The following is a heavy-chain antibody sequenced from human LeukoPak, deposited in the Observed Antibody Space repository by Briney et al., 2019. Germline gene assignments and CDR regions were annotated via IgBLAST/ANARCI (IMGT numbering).Heavy chain of an antibody. CDR2: IKQDGSEK. V-gene: IGHV3-7*01. CDR1: GFTFSSYW. Sequence: GGSLRLSCAASGFTFSSYWMSWVRQAPGKGLEWVANIKQDGSEKYYVDSVKGRFTISRDNAKNSLYLQMSSLRAEDTAVYYCARDRRYYGSGSSVDVWGKGTTVTVSS. D-gene: IGHD3-10*01. CDR3: ARDRRYYGSGSSVDV. J-gene: IGHJ6*04.